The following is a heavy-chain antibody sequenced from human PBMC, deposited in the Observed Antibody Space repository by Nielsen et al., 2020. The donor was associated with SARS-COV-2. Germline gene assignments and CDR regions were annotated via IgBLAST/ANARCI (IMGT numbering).Heavy chain of an antibody. CDR3: ARVQRARTRVDY. Sequence: GESLKISCAASGFTFSSYSMNWVRQAPGKGLEWVAVISYDGSNKYYADSVKGRFTISRDNSKNTLYLQMNSLRAEDTAVYYCARVQRARTRVDYWGQGTLVTVSS. CDR2: ISYDGSNK. D-gene: IGHD1-1*01. J-gene: IGHJ4*02. V-gene: IGHV3-30*03. CDR1: GFTFSSYS.